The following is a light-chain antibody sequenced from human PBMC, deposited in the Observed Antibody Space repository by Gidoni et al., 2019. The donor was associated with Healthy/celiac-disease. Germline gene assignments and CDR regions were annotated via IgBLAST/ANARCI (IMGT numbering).Light chain of an antibody. CDR3: MQALQTPRT. J-gene: IGKJ2*01. V-gene: IGKV2-28*01. CDR1: QSLLHSNGYNY. Sequence: DIVMTQSPLSLPVTPGEPASIPGRSSQSLLHSNGYNYLDWYLQKPGQSPQLLIYLGSNRASGVPDRFSGSGSGTDFTLKISRVEAEDVGVYYCMQALQTPRTFGQGTKLEIK. CDR2: LGS.